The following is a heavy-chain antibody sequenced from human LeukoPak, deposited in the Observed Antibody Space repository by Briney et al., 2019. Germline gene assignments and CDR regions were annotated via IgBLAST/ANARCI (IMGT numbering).Heavy chain of an antibody. J-gene: IGHJ4*02. CDR2: ISFSGST. CDR1: GGSITSSPYY. V-gene: IGHV4-39*07. Sequence: SETLSLTCTVSGGSITSSPYYWGWIRQSPGKGLEWIGSISFSGSTFYNPSLESRVTVSRDTSKNQLSLKVNSVTAADTAVYYCARIHGGIWGQGTLVTVSS. CDR3: ARIHGGI. D-gene: IGHD3-3*02.